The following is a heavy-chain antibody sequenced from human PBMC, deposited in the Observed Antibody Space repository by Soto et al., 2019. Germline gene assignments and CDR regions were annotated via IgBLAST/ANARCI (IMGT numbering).Heavy chain of an antibody. J-gene: IGHJ5*01. CDR2: VSSDGSST. V-gene: IGHV3-74*01. CDR1: GFTFSSYW. CDR3: ARGLPNYSSFDS. Sequence: EVQLVESGGGLVQPGESLRLSCAASGFTFSSYWMHWIRQAPGKGLVWVSRVSSDGSSTVYATSVKGRLTISSDNAKNTLYLQMSSLSAEDTAVYYCARGLPNYSSFDSWGQGTLVTVSS. D-gene: IGHD4-4*01.